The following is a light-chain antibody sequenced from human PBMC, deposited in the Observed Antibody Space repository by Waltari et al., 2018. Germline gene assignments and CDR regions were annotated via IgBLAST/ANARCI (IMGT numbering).Light chain of an antibody. CDR3: HQTHSFPRT. V-gene: IGKV1-39*01. J-gene: IGKJ2*02. CDR1: QSVGVN. CDR2: GVS. Sequence: DIQMTQSPSFLTASVGDRVTISCRASQSVGVNLNWYQQRPGQAPSLLIFGVSSLTGGAPSRFSGSGAETAFSLTIRGLQPEDFATYYCHQTHSFPRTFGQGTKVEIK.